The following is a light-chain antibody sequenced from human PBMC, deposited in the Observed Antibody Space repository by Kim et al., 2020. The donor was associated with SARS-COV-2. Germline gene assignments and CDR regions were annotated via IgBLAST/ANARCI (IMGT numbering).Light chain of an antibody. J-gene: IGLJ2*01. CDR1: KIGSKS. V-gene: IGLV3-21*04. Sequence: APGKTARITCGGNKIGSKSVHWYQQKPGQAPVLVIYYDSDRQSGIPERFSGSNSGNTATLTISRVEAGDEADYYCQVWDSSSDPVVFGGGTQLTVL. CDR2: YDS. CDR3: QVWDSSSDPVV.